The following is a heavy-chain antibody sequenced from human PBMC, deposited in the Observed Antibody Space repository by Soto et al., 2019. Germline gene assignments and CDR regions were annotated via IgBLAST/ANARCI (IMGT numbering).Heavy chain of an antibody. CDR1: GGSISSSSYY. V-gene: IGHV4-39*01. J-gene: IGHJ5*02. CDR2: NYYSGST. D-gene: IGHD6-13*01. CDR3: ARLLSIAAAGGGWFDP. Sequence: QLQLQESGPGLVKPSETLSLTCTVSGGSISSSSYYWGWIRQPPGKGLEWFGSNYYSGSTYYDPSLKRRVAISVYTSKNQLSLKLSSVTAADTAVYYCARLLSIAAAGGGWFDPWGQGTLVTVSS.